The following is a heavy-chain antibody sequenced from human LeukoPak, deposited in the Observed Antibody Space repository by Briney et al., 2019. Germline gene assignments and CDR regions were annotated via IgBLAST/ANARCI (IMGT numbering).Heavy chain of an antibody. CDR1: GYTFTGYY. J-gene: IGHJ4*02. V-gene: IGHV1-2*02. CDR3: ARDFLYCSSTSCLRGYSYGYWFDY. D-gene: IGHD2-2*01. CDR2: INPNSGGT. Sequence: ASVKVSCKASGYTFTGYYMHWVRQAPGQGLEWMGWINPNSGGTNYAQKFQGRVTMTRDTSISTAYMELSRLRSDDTAVYYCARDFLYCSSTSCLRGYSYGYWFDYWGQGTLVTVSS.